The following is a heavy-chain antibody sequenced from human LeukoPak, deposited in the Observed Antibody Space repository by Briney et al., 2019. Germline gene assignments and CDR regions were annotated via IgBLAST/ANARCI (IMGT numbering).Heavy chain of an antibody. D-gene: IGHD6-13*01. CDR1: GYMFTSYG. CDR3: ARVGRSSSSWTHNYNYGMDV. Sequence: GASVKVPCKASGYMFTSYGVSWVRQAPGRGLEWMGWINGNNGNTIYAQKFQGRVTMTTDASTTTAYMELRSLGSDDTAVYYCARVGRSSSSWTHNYNYGMDVWGKGTTVIVSS. J-gene: IGHJ6*04. V-gene: IGHV1-18*04. CDR2: INGNNGNT.